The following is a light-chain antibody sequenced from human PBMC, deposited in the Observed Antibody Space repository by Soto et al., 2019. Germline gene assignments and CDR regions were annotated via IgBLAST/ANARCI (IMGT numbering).Light chain of an antibody. CDR1: QDVVNY. V-gene: IGKV1-39*01. Sequence: DIDMTQAPSSLSASVGDRVTITCRAGQDVVNYLNWYQQKPGKAPRLLIYAASSLQSGVPSRFSGSGSGTTFTLTITDLQPEDVATYYCQQNPLTAYTSAPVSK. CDR2: AAS. J-gene: IGKJ2*01. CDR3: QQNPLTAYT.